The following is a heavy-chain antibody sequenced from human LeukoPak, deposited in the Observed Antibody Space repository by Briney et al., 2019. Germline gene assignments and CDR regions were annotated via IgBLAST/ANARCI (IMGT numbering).Heavy chain of an antibody. CDR2: FGISGTI. CDR1: GFTVNTYD. CDR3: AGYGVYPY. V-gene: IGHV3-48*01. D-gene: IGHD4-17*01. Sequence: GGSLRLSCAASGFTVNTYDMHWVRQVPGEGPEWIAYFGISGTIYYADSVRGRITISRDNAKNSLFLQMNSLRVDDTAIYYCAGYGVYPYWGQGTPVTVSS. J-gene: IGHJ4*02.